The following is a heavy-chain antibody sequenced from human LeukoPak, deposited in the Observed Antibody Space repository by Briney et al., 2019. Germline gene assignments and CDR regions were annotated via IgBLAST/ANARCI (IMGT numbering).Heavy chain of an antibody. V-gene: IGHV4-39*07. Sequence: SSETLSLTCTVSGGSISSSSYYWSWIRQPPGKGLEWIGEINHSGSTNYNPSLKSRVTISVDTSKNQFSLKLSSVTAADTAVYYCARVVWFLDYWGQGTLVTVSS. CDR2: INHSGST. CDR3: ARVVWFLDY. CDR1: GGSISSSSYY. D-gene: IGHD3-3*01. J-gene: IGHJ4*02.